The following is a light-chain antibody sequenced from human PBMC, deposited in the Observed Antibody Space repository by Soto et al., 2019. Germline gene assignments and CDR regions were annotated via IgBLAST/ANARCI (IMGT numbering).Light chain of an antibody. CDR1: SGHSSYA. CDR2: VNSDGSH. Sequence: QSVLTQSPSASASLGASVKLTCTLSSGHSSYAIAWHQQQPEKGPRDLMKVNSDGSHNKGDGLPERFSGSISGAERYHTISRLQSMEEANCFRQTPGTGIRVSGGGTMLTAL. J-gene: IGLJ3*02. V-gene: IGLV4-69*01. CDR3: QTPGTGIRV.